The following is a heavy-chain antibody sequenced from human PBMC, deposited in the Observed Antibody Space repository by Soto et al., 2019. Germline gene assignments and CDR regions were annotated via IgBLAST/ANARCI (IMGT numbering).Heavy chain of an antibody. CDR3: ARAEDYYYYGMDV. V-gene: IGHV4-59*01. Sequence: PSETLSLTCTVSGGSISSYYWSWIRQPPGKGLEWIGYIYYSGRTNYNPSLKSRVTISVDTSKNQFSLKLSSVTAADTALYYCARAEDYYYYGMDVWGQGTTVTVSS. CDR1: GGSISSYY. J-gene: IGHJ6*02. CDR2: IYYSGRT.